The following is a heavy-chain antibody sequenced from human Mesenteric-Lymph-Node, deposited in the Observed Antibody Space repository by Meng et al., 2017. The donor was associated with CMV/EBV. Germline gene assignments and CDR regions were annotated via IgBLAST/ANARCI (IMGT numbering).Heavy chain of an antibody. CDR3: AREGDGYTWDS. Sequence: ASVKVSCKASGYSFTDYYIHWARQAPGQGLERMGWMNPNTGTKNYAQKFQGRVTMTRDTSINTAYIELTNLSVDDTAVYYCAREGDGYTWDSWGQGTLVTVSS. CDR2: MNPNTGTK. D-gene: IGHD5-24*01. V-gene: IGHV1-2*02. J-gene: IGHJ4*02. CDR1: GYSFTDYY.